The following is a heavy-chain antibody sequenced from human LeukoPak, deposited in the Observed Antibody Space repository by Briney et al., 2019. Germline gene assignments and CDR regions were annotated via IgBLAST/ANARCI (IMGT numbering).Heavy chain of an antibody. CDR3: ASECGYSYGLDY. V-gene: IGHV1-46*01. J-gene: IGHJ4*02. CDR2: INPSGGST. D-gene: IGHD5-18*01. Sequence: ASVKVSCKASGYTFTSYGISWVRQAPGQGLEWMGIINPSGGSTSYAQKFQGRVTMTRDMSTSTVYMELSSLRSEDTAVYYCASECGYSYGLDYWGQGTLVTVSS. CDR1: GYTFTSYG.